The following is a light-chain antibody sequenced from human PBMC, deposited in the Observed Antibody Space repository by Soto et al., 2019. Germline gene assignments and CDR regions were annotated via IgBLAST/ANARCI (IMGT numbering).Light chain of an antibody. CDR1: SSDVGSYKY. V-gene: IGLV2-23*01. Sequence: QSVLTQPASVSGSPGQSITISCTGTSSDVGSYKYVSWYQQYPGKAPKLMIYEGSKRPSGVSNRFSGSKSGNTASLTITGLQAEDEADYYCCSYAGSSPPYVFGSGTKVTVL. J-gene: IGLJ1*01. CDR2: EGS. CDR3: CSYAGSSPPYV.